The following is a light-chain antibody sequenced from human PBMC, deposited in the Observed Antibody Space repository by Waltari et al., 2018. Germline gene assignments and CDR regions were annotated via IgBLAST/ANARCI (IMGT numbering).Light chain of an antibody. CDR3: SSYRSGSSLV. CDR1: SRDVGTYNF. Sequence: QSALTQPASVSGSPGQSITLSCTGTSRDVGTYNFFSWYQQHPGTAPKLIIYEVRNRPSGVTNRFSGSKSGNTASLTISGLQPEDEADYYCSSYRSGSSLVFGGGTKLTVL. J-gene: IGLJ2*01. CDR2: EVR. V-gene: IGLV2-14*01.